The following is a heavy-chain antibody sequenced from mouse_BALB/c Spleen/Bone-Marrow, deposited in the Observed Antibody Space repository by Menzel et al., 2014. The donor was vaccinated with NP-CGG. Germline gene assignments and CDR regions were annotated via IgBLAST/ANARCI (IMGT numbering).Heavy chain of an antibody. J-gene: IGHJ4*01. Sequence: VKLVDSGAELVRPGTSVKVSCKASGYAFTNYWIEWIKQRPGQGLGWIGVINPGSGGINYNEKFKGKATLTADKSSSTAYMQLSSLTSDDSAVYFCARELVRGMDYWGQGTSVTVSS. V-gene: IGHV1-54*01. CDR1: GYAFTNYW. CDR2: INPGSGGI. D-gene: IGHD1-1*01. CDR3: ARELVRGMDY.